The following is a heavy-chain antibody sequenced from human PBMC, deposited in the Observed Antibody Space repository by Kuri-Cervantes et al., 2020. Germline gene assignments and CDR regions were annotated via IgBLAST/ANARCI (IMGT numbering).Heavy chain of an antibody. CDR1: GGSISSYY. V-gene: IGHV4-59*01. CDR3: ARGLDV. J-gene: IGHJ6*04. CDR2: IYYSGST. Sequence: GSLRLSCTVSGGSISSYYWSWIRQPPGKGLEWIGYIYYSGSTNYNPSLKSRVTISVDTSKNQFSLKLSSVTAADTAVYYCARGLDVWGKGTTVTVSS.